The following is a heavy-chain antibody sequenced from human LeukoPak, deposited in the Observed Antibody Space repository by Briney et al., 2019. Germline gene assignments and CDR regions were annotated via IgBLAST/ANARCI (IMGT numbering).Heavy chain of an antibody. D-gene: IGHD5-12*01. V-gene: IGHV4-59*01. Sequence: SETLSLTCTVSGGSISDYYWSWIRQPPGKGLEWIGYIYNSGSTNYNPSLKSRVTISVDTSKKQFSLKLSSVTAADTAVYYCARGRSSGYDSPFDYWGQGTLVTVSS. CDR1: GGSISDYY. J-gene: IGHJ4*02. CDR2: IYNSGST. CDR3: ARGRSSGYDSPFDY.